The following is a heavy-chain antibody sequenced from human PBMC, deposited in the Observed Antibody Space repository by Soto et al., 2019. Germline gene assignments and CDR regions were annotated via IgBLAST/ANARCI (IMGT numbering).Heavy chain of an antibody. CDR3: SNSPVGKIGSG. D-gene: IGHD6-13*01. V-gene: IGHV3-72*01. CDR2: ARNRAGSYTT. Sequence: EVQLVESGGGLGQPGGSLRLSCVGSGFSFSDHHMDWVRQAPGKGLEWVGRARNRAGSYTTEYAASVKGRFTISRDDSKNSLYVQMNSLKTEDTAVYYCSNSPVGKIGSGWGQGTLVTDSS. J-gene: IGHJ4*02. CDR1: GFSFSDHH.